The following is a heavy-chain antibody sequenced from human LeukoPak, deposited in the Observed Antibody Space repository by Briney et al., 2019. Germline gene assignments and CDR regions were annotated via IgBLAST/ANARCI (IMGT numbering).Heavy chain of an antibody. Sequence: QSGGSLRLSCAASGFTFSSYAMHWVRQAPGKGLEYVSAISSNGGSTYYANSVKGRFTISRDNSKNTLYLQMNSLRAEDTAVYYCAKVPLYYYDSSGYYQNTQYFDYWGQGTLVTVSS. D-gene: IGHD3-22*01. CDR1: GFTFSSYA. J-gene: IGHJ4*02. CDR3: AKVPLYYYDSSGYYQNTQYFDY. V-gene: IGHV3-64*01. CDR2: ISSNGGST.